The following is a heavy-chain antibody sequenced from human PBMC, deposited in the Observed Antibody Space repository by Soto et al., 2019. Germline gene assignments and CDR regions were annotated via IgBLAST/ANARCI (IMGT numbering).Heavy chain of an antibody. CDR2: IFSNDGT. Sequence: QVTLKESGPVLVKPTETLTLTCTVSGFSLDNAILGVSWIRQPPGKALEWLAHIFSNDGTSYTTSLKSRLTISKDTSKSQVVLTMTDMDPADTATYYCARLRSERPNYFDYWGQGTLVTVSS. J-gene: IGHJ4*02. CDR3: ARLRSERPNYFDY. D-gene: IGHD3-3*01. V-gene: IGHV2-26*01. CDR1: GFSLDNAILG.